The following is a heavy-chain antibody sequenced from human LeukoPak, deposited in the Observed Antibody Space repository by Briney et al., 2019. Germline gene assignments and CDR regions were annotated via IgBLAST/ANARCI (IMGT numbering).Heavy chain of an antibody. V-gene: IGHV3-30*04. Sequence: GRSLRLSCAASGFTFSSYAMHWVRQAPGKGLEWVAVISYDGSNKYYADSVKGRSTISRDNSKNTLYLQMNSLRTEDTAVYYCARESEAFDIWGQGTMVTVSS. CDR2: ISYDGSNK. CDR3: ARESEAFDI. CDR1: GFTFSSYA. J-gene: IGHJ3*02.